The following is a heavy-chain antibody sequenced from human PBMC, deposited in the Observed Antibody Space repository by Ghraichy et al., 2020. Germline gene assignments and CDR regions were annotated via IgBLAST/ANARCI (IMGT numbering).Heavy chain of an antibody. J-gene: IGHJ4*02. D-gene: IGHD2-15*01. Sequence: SETLSLTCTVSGGSISSGSYYWSWIRQPAGKGLEWIGRIYTSGSTNYNPSLKSRVTISVDTSKNQFSLKLSSVTAADTAVYYCARESVVAARGGFDYWGQGTLVTVSS. CDR2: IYTSGST. CDR1: GGSISSGSYY. V-gene: IGHV4-61*02. CDR3: ARESVVAARGGFDY.